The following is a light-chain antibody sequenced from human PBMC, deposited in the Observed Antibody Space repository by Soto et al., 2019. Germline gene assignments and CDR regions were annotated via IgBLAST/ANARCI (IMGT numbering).Light chain of an antibody. CDR2: KAS. V-gene: IGKV1-5*03. Sequence: DIQMTQSPSTMSVSVVARVTITCRASQTISSWLAWYQQKPGKAPKLLTYKASTLKSGVPSRFSGSGSGTEFTLTISSLQPDDFATYYCQHYNSYSEAFGQGTKVDI. CDR1: QTISSW. J-gene: IGKJ1*01. CDR3: QHYNSYSEA.